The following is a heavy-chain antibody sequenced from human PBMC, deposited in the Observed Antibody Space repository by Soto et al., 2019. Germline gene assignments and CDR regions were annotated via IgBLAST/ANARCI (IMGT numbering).Heavy chain of an antibody. CDR2: IKHDGSEK. CDR3: AKTRGAMIYAISVYGMDV. D-gene: IGHD2-8*01. J-gene: IGHJ6*02. V-gene: IGHV3-7*05. CDR1: GFIFSSYW. Sequence: GGSLRLSCAASGFIFSSYWMSWVRQAPGKGLEWVASIKHDGSEKYYVDSVKGRFTISRDNAKNSLYLQMTSLRAEDTAVYYCAKTRGAMIYAISVYGMDVWGQGTTVTVSS.